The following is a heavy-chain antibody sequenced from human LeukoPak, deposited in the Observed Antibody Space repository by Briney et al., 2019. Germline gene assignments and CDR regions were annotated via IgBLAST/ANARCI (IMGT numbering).Heavy chain of an antibody. CDR1: GYTFTSYA. D-gene: IGHD2-21*02. Sequence: ASVKVSCKASGYTFTSYAMNWVRQALGQGLEWMGWINTNTGNPTYAQGFTGRFVFSLDTSVSTAYLQISSLKAEDTAVYYCARDNCGGDCYGYYYYGMDVWGQGTTVTVSS. CDR3: ARDNCGGDCYGYYYYGMDV. V-gene: IGHV7-4-1*02. J-gene: IGHJ6*02. CDR2: INTNTGNP.